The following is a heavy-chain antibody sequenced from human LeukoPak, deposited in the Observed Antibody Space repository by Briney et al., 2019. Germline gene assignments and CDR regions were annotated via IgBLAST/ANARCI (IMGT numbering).Heavy chain of an antibody. CDR2: IRSKAYGGTT. Sequence: PGGSLRLSCTASGFTFGDYAMSWVRQAPGKGLEWVGFIRSKAYGGTTEYAASVKCTFTISRDDSKSIAYLQMNGLKTEDTAVYYCTRGDTGYSPRVDYWGQGTLVTVSS. D-gene: IGHD2-21*01. V-gene: IGHV3-49*04. CDR3: TRGDTGYSPRVDY. CDR1: GFTFGDYA. J-gene: IGHJ4*02.